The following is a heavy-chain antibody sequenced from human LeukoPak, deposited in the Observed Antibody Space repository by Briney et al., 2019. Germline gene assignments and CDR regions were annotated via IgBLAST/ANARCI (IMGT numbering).Heavy chain of an antibody. V-gene: IGHV3-7*03. D-gene: IGHD3-3*01. Sequence: GGSLRLSCAASGFTFSSYWMTWVRQAPGKGLEWVANIKQGGSEKYFVDSVKGRFTISRDNAKNSLYLQMNSLRAEDTALYYCARESGWGLPHAFDFWGQGTMVTVSS. J-gene: IGHJ3*01. CDR1: GFTFSSYW. CDR3: ARESGWGLPHAFDF. CDR2: IKQGGSEK.